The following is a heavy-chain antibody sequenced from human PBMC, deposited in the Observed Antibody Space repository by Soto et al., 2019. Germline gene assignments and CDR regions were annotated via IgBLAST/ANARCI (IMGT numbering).Heavy chain of an antibody. CDR1: GFTFDDYA. CDR3: ARDSSSDYYVFGDSDY. V-gene: IGHV3-9*01. D-gene: IGHD2-21*02. CDR2: ISWNSAAI. J-gene: IGHJ4*02. Sequence: EVQLVESGGGLVQPGGSLRLSCVVTGFTFDDYAMHWVRQVPGKGLEWVSGISWNSAAINYADSVKGRFTISRDNGKNSLYLQMNSLRSEVTALYYCARDSSSDYYVFGDSDYWGQGTLVTVSS.